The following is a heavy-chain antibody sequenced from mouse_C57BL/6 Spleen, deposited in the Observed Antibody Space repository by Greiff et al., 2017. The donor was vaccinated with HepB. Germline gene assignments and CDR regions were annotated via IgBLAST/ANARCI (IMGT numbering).Heavy chain of an antibody. CDR1: GYTFTDYY. CDR2: INPNNGGT. J-gene: IGHJ2*01. V-gene: IGHV1-26*01. CDR3: ARYGYYSVGYYFDY. Sequence: EVQLQQSGPELVKPGASVKISCKASGYTFTDYYMNWVKQSHGKSLEWIGDINPNNGGTSYNQKFKGKATLTVDKSSSTAYMELRSLTSEDSAVYYCARYGYYSVGYYFDYWGQGTTLTVSS. D-gene: IGHD2-3*01.